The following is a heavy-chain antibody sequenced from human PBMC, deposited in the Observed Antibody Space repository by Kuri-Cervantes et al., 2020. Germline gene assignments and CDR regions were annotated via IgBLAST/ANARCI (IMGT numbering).Heavy chain of an antibody. J-gene: IGHJ6*02. CDR1: GFTFSSYA. CDR3: ATHEYGDYPYYYYGMDV. D-gene: IGHD4-17*01. V-gene: IGHV3-23*01. Sequence: GGSLRLSCAASGFTFSSYAMSWVRQAPGKGLEWVSAISGSGGSTYYADSVKGRFTIPRDNSKNTLYMQMNSLRAEDTAVYYCATHEYGDYPYYYYGMDVWGQGTTVTVSS. CDR2: ISGSGGST.